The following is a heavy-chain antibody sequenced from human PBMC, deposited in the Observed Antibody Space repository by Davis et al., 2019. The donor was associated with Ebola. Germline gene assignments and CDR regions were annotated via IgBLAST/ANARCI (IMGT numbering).Heavy chain of an antibody. CDR2: IRPSDSYT. V-gene: IGHV5-10-1*01. CDR1: GYSFTSYW. CDR3: ARHETSPGDY. J-gene: IGHJ4*02. Sequence: GESLKISCKGSGYSFTSYWISWVRQMPGKGLEWMGRIRPSDSYTDYSPSFQGHVTMSVDKSISTAYLQWSSLKASDSAMYHCARHETSPGDYWGQGTLVTVSS. D-gene: IGHD1-1*01.